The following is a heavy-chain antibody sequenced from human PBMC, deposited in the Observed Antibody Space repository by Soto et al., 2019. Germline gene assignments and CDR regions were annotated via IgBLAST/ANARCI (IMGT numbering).Heavy chain of an antibody. Sequence: GESLKISCKGSGYSFTSYWIGWVRQMPGKGLEWMGIIYPGDSDTRYSPSFQGQVTISADKSISTAYLQWSRLKASDTAMYYCARRAGSYYDALRHYYYGMDVWGQGTTVTVSS. D-gene: IGHD1-26*01. V-gene: IGHV5-51*01. CDR3: ARRAGSYYDALRHYYYGMDV. CDR1: GYSFTSYW. CDR2: IYPGDSDT. J-gene: IGHJ6*02.